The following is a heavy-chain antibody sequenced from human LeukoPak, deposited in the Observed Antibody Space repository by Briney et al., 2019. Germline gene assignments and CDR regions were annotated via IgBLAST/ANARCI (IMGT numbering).Heavy chain of an antibody. CDR3: ARIKPTDSSAPLTAEYFQH. CDR2: INPNSGGT. J-gene: IGHJ1*01. CDR1: GYTFTDYY. Sequence: ASVTVSFKASGYTFTDYYMHWVRQAPGQGLEWMGWINPNSGGTNYAQKFQGRVTMTRDTSISTAYMELSRLRSDDTAVYYCARIKPTDSSAPLTAEYFQHWGQGTLVTVSS. V-gene: IGHV1-2*02. D-gene: IGHD3-22*01.